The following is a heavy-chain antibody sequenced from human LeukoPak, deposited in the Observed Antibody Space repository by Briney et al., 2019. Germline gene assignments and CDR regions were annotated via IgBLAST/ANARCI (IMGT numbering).Heavy chain of an antibody. CDR2: IIPIFGTA. V-gene: IGHV1-69*13. Sequence: SVKVSCKASGGTFSSYAISWVRQAPGQGLEWMGGIIPIFGTANYAQKFQGRVTITADESTSTAYMELSSLRSEDTAVYYCARDGKEHRNTYYDFWSGYYGTNDYWGQGTLVTVSS. J-gene: IGHJ4*02. D-gene: IGHD3-3*01. CDR3: ARDGKEHRNTYYDFWSGYYGTNDY. CDR1: GGTFSSYA.